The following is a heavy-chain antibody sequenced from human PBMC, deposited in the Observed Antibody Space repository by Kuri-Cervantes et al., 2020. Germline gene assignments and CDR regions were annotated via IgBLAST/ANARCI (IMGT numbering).Heavy chain of an antibody. CDR1: GYTFTSYY. V-gene: IGHV1-46*01. CDR2: INPSGGST. D-gene: IGHD6-13*01. Sequence: ASVKVSCKASGYTFTSYYMHWVRQAPGQGLEWMGIINPSGGSTSYAQKFQGRVTMTRNTSISTAYMELSSLRSEDTAVYYCARGPTAAAGTLNYWGQGTLVTVSS. CDR3: ARGPTAAAGTLNY. J-gene: IGHJ4*02.